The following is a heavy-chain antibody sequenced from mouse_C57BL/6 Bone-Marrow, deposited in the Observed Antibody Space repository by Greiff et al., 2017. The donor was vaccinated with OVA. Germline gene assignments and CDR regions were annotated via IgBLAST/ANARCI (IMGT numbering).Heavy chain of an antibody. CDR3: ARLGGFWYVDV. V-gene: IGHV5-15*01. CDR1: GFTFSDYG. J-gene: IGHJ1*03. Sequence: EVKLVESGGGLVQPGGSLKLSCAASGFTFSDYGMAWVRQAPRKGLEWVAFISHLAYSIYYADTVTGRFTISGENATNTLYLEMSSLRSEDTAMYYCARLGGFWYVDVWGTGTTVTVSS. D-gene: IGHD3-2*02. CDR2: ISHLAYSI.